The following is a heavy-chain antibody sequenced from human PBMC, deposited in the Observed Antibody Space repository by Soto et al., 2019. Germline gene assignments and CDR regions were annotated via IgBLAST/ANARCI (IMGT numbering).Heavy chain of an antibody. CDR2: IYSGDVT. J-gene: IGHJ4*02. CDR3: ARGQERAHAYFDX. CDR1: GFTVNSNC. D-gene: IGHD1-1*01. Sequence: GGSLRLSCAASGFTVNSNCMSWVRQAPGKGPEWISVIYSGDVTDYADSVKGRFSISRENSKNTLYLQMKSLRAEDTAVYYCARGQERAHAYFDXWGQATPVPVSX. V-gene: IGHV3-53*01.